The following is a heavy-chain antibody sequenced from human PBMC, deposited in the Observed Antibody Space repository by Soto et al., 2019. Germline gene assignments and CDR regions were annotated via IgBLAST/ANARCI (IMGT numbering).Heavy chain of an antibody. CDR2: IRFDGTDE. Sequence: HPGGSLRLSCAASKSIFTGYGMHWVRQTPGKGLEWVAVIRFDGTDEHYADSVKGRFTISRDNSKNMLYLQMNSLRVEDTALYYCARVGIGGPAFRGFIDYWGQGTLVSVSS. CDR3: ARVGIGGPAFRGFIDY. D-gene: IGHD2-15*01. V-gene: IGHV3-33*01. J-gene: IGHJ4*02. CDR1: KSIFTGYG.